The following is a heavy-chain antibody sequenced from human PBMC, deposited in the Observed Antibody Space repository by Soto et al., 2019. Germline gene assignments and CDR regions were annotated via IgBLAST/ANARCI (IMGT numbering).Heavy chain of an antibody. Sequence: QVQLVESGGGVAQPGGSLRLSCAASGFTFSRYGMHWVRQAPGKGLEWVAVIWTDGSYEYYADSVMGRFIISRDNSKNTLYLQMNSLRAEDTAVYYCARAGHDSSGYYYGGLDYWGPGTLVTVSS. J-gene: IGHJ4*02. CDR1: GFTFSRYG. V-gene: IGHV3-33*01. CDR2: IWTDGSYE. D-gene: IGHD3-22*01. CDR3: ARAGHDSSGYYYGGLDY.